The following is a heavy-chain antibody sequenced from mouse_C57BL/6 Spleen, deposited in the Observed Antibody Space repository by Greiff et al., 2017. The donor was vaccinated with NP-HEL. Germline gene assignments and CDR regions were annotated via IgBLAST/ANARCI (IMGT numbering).Heavy chain of an antibody. D-gene: IGHD2-4*01. Sequence: EVKLQESGPGLVKPSQSLSLTCSVTGYSITSGYYWNWIRQFPGNKLEWMGYISYDGSNNYNPSLKNRISITRDTSKNQFFLKLNSVTTEDTATYYCARAPDYDWYFDVWGTGTTVTVSS. CDR3: ARAPDYDWYFDV. J-gene: IGHJ1*03. CDR2: ISYDGSN. V-gene: IGHV3-6*01. CDR1: GYSITSGYY.